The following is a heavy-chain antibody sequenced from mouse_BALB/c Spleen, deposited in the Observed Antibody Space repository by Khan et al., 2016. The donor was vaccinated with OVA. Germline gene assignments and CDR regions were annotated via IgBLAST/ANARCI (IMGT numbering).Heavy chain of an antibody. CDR1: GYSFTDYS. D-gene: IGHD4-1*01. CDR2: INTETGEP. Sequence: QIQLVQSGPELKKPGETVKISCKASGYSFTDYSMHWVKQAPGKGLKWMGWINTETGEPTYADDFKGRFAFSLETSVSTAYLQINNLKNEDTATYFCATSNPLHAMDYWGQGTSVTVSS. CDR3: ATSNPLHAMDY. V-gene: IGHV9-2-1*01. J-gene: IGHJ4*01.